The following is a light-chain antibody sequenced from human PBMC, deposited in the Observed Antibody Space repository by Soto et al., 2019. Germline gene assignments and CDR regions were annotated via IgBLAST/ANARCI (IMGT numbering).Light chain of an antibody. CDR3: QQYATFPYT. Sequence: DIQMTQSPSTLSASVGDRVTITCRASQTIRNWVAWYQQKPGKAPKFLIYKTSSLGSGVPSRFSGSGSGTEFTLTISSLQPDDFATYYCQQYATFPYTFGQGTKLEIK. CDR2: KTS. CDR1: QTIRNW. V-gene: IGKV1-5*03. J-gene: IGKJ2*01.